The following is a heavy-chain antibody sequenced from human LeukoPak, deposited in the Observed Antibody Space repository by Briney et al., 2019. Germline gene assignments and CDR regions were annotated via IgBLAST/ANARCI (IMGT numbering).Heavy chain of an antibody. CDR2: IYHSGST. D-gene: IGHD3-10*01. CDR1: GYSISSGYY. V-gene: IGHV4-38-2*01. CDR3: ARFKVRGVIKTFDY. Sequence: SETLSLTCAVSGYSISSGYYWGWIRQPPGKGPEWIGSIYHSGSTYYNPSLKSRVTISVDTSKNQFSLKLSSVTAADTAVYYCARFKVRGVIKTFDYWGQGTLVTVSS. J-gene: IGHJ4*02.